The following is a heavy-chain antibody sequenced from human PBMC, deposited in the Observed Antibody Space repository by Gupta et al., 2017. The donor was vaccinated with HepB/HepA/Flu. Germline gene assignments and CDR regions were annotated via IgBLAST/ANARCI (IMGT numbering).Heavy chain of an antibody. J-gene: IGHJ3*02. CDR2: IYYSGST. D-gene: IGHD3-3*01. CDR1: GGSISSYY. CDR3: ARGNGLRFLEWLGYAFDI. V-gene: IGHV4-59*01. Sequence: QVQLQESGPGLVKPSETLSLTCTVSGGSISSYYWSWIRQPPGKGLEWIGYIYYSGSTNYNPSLKSRVTISVDTSKNQCSLKLSSVTAADTAVYYCARGNGLRFLEWLGYAFDIWGQGTMVTVSS.